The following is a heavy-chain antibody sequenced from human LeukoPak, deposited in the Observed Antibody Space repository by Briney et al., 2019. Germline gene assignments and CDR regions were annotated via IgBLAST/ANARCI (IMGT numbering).Heavy chain of an antibody. Sequence: VASVKVSCKASGHTFTAYYMFWVRQAPGQGLEWMGWINPNSGSTNYAPKFQGRVTMTRDTSISTAYMELSGLTSDDTAVYFCATYYSDTSARDWGQGTLVTVSS. CDR1: GHTFTAYY. V-gene: IGHV1-2*02. CDR2: INPNSGST. J-gene: IGHJ4*02. CDR3: ATYYSDTSARD. D-gene: IGHD3-22*01.